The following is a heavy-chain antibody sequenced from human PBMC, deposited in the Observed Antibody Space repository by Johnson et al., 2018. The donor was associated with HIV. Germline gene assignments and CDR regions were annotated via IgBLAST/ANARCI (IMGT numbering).Heavy chain of an antibody. CDR1: GFTFSNYD. D-gene: IGHD1-14*01. J-gene: IGHJ3*02. CDR3: AREAPQPSDAYDI. V-gene: IGHV3-33*01. Sequence: QVQLVESGGGVVQPGRSLRLSCEASGFTFSNYDMHWVRQAPRKGLEWVALIRYDGNNKYYVDYVQGRCTVSRDNSKNTLYLQMNSLSAEYTAVYYCAREAPQPSDAYDIWGQGKMVTVSS. CDR2: IRYDGNNK.